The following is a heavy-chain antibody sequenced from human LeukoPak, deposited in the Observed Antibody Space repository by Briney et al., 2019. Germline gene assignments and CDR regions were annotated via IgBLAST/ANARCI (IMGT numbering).Heavy chain of an antibody. D-gene: IGHD4-23*01. Sequence: GESLRLSCAASGLTVTSNHMNWVRQAPGKGLEWVSVTYSGGTTFYADSVKGRFTSSRDNSENTLYLQMNSLRVEDTAVYYCARESPTTVAYFDYWGQGTLVTVSS. J-gene: IGHJ4*02. V-gene: IGHV3-66*01. CDR1: GLTVTSNH. CDR3: ARESPTTVAYFDY. CDR2: TYSGGTT.